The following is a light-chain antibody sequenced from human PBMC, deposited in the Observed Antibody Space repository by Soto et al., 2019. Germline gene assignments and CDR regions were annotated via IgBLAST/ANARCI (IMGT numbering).Light chain of an antibody. CDR1: SSDVGGYKY. Sequence: QSALTQPRSVSGSPGQSVTIACTGTSSDVGGYKYVSWYQQHPGKAPKLMIYDVTKRPSGVPDRFSGSQSGSTASLTISGLQAEDEADYYCCSYAGSYSWVFGGGTQLTVL. CDR2: DVT. J-gene: IGLJ3*02. V-gene: IGLV2-11*01. CDR3: CSYAGSYSWV.